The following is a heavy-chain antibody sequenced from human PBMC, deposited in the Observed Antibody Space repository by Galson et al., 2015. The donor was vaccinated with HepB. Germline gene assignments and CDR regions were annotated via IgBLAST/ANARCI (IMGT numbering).Heavy chain of an antibody. D-gene: IGHD2-2*01. CDR3: VKPRYCSSISCYRGMDV. CDR1: GFTFSTYA. V-gene: IGHV3-64D*09. Sequence: SLRLSCAASGFTFSTYAMHWVRQAPGKGLEYVSGISSDGGSTFYADSVKGRFTISRDNSKNTLYLQMSSLRAEDTAVYYCVKPRYCSSISCYRGMDVWGQGTTVTVSS. CDR2: ISSDGGST. J-gene: IGHJ6*02.